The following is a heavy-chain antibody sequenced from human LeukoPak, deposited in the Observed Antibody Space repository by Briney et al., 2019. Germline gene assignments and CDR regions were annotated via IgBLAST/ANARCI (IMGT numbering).Heavy chain of an antibody. Sequence: PSETLSLTCTVSGGSISNYYWSWIRQPPGKGLEWIGYIYSDGSTNYNPSLKSRVTISLDTSKNHISLKLSSVTAADTALYYCARAGNDWNTGYYFDYWGQGTLVTVSS. J-gene: IGHJ4*02. CDR1: GGSISNYY. CDR3: ARAGNDWNTGYYFDY. D-gene: IGHD1/OR15-1a*01. CDR2: IYSDGST. V-gene: IGHV4-59*01.